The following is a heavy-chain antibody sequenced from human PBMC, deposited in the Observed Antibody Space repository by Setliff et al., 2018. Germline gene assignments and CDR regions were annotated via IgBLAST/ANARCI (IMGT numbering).Heavy chain of an antibody. D-gene: IGHD3-22*01. J-gene: IGHJ4*02. V-gene: IGHV1-18*04. Sequence: ASVKVSCKASGYTFTNSIMNWVRQAPGQGLEWMGWISAYNGNTYHAQKFQDRLSMTTDTSTSTAYMELRSLRADDTAMYYCARDAHDYDSSENPIVDYWGQGTLVTVS. CDR2: ISAYNGNT. CDR1: GYTFTNSI. CDR3: ARDAHDYDSSENPIVDY.